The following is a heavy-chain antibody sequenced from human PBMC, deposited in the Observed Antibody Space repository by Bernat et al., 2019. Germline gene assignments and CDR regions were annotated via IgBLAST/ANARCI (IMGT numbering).Heavy chain of an antibody. CDR3: ATHRGPATGHMEL. CDR2: LWFTGITE. V-gene: IGHV3-33*01. D-gene: IGHD2-2*01. J-gene: IGHJ6*03. CDR1: ESPLISFA. Sequence: QVQLVESGGGVVQPGRSLRSSGAALESPLISFALHWPRKPPGKGLGWVAILWFTGITEYFADSVKGRFTISRESSKNTLFLEMNNLGAEDTATYYCATHRGPATGHMELWGKGTTVIVSS.